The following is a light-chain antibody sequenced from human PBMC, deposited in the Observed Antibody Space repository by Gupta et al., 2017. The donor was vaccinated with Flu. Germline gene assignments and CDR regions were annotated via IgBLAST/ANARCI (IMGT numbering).Light chain of an antibody. V-gene: IGKV3-20*01. J-gene: IGKJ4*01. Sequence: PGTLSLSAGERATLSCRPSQSVDINYLAWYQQKGGQAPRLLIYGTVNRATGIPERFTGSGSGTDFTLTINRLEPEDFAVYFWQQYGRSLTFGGGTRVEIK. CDR3: QQYGRSLT. CDR2: GTV. CDR1: QSVDINY.